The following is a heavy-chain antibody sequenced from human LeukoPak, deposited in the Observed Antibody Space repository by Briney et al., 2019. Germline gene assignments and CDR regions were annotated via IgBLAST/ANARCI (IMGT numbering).Heavy chain of an antibody. J-gene: IGHJ1*01. CDR1: GGSISSNNYY. Sequence: SETLSLTCTVSGGSISSNNYYWGWIRQPPGKGLEWIGSIYYSGSTYNNPSLKSRVTISVDTTKNQFSLKLTSVTAADTAVYYCARQRNYVSGAEYFEHWGQGTLVTVSS. CDR2: IYYSGST. D-gene: IGHD3-16*01. V-gene: IGHV4-39*01. CDR3: ARQRNYVSGAEYFEH.